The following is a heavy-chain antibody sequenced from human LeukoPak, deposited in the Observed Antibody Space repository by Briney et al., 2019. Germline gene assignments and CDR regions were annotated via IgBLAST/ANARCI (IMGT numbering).Heavy chain of an antibody. CDR2: ISTSSNYI. D-gene: IGHD2-15*01. J-gene: IGHJ3*02. Sequence: GGSLRLSCAASGFTFSSYSTNWVRQAPGKGLEWVSSISTSSNYIYYADSVKGRFTISRDNAKNSLYLQMNSLRAEDTAMYYCARDAGYCSGGSCFWDAFDIWGQGTMVTVSS. CDR3: ARDAGYCSGGSCFWDAFDI. CDR1: GFTFSSYS. V-gene: IGHV3-21*01.